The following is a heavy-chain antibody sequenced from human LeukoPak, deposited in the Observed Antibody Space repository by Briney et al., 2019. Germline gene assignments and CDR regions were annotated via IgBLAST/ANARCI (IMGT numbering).Heavy chain of an antibody. Sequence: SETLSLTCTVSGGSISSGDYYWSWIRQPPGKGLEWIGYIYYSGSTYYNPSLKSRVTISVDTSKNQFSLKLSSVTAADTAVYYCARGRETRGTGFDYWGQGTLVTVSS. D-gene: IGHD3/OR15-3a*01. CDR1: GGSISSGDYY. CDR3: ARGRETRGTGFDY. J-gene: IGHJ4*02. V-gene: IGHV4-30-4*01. CDR2: IYYSGST.